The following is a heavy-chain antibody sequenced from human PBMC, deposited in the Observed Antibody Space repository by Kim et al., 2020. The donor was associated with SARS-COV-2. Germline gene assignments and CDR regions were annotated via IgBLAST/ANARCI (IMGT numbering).Heavy chain of an antibody. J-gene: IGHJ6*02. V-gene: IGHV3-23*01. Sequence: AGSVRCRFTISRDDSKSTLYLQRNSLRAEDTAIYYCAKGSGSGSYSGMDVWGQGTTVTVSS. D-gene: IGHD6-13*01. CDR3: AKGSGSGSYSGMDV.